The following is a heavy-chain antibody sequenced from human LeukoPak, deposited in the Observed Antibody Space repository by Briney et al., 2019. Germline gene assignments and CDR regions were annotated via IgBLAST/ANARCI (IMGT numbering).Heavy chain of an antibody. CDR3: AELGITMIGGV. Sequence: GGSLRLSCAASGFTFSSYSMNWVRQTPGKGLEWVSSITRDSIYTFYADSVKGRFTISRDNAKNSLYLQMNSLRAEDTAVYYCAELGITMIGGVWGKGTTVTISS. D-gene: IGHD3-10*02. J-gene: IGHJ6*04. CDR2: ITRDSIYT. CDR1: GFTFSSYS. V-gene: IGHV3-21*01.